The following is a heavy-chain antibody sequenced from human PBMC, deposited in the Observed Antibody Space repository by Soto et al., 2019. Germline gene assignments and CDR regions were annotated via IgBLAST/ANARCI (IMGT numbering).Heavy chain of an antibody. V-gene: IGHV3-23*01. CDR1: GIIASNYA. J-gene: IGHJ4*02. Sequence: GGSLRLSCAASGIIASNYAMSWVRQAPGKGLEWVSGISGTGRRTYYADSVKGRFTVSRDHSKNTLYLHMTSLRADDTATYHYATSPSFDFWSGYLSAQFDHWGQGALVTVSS. CDR2: ISGTGRRT. CDR3: ATSPSFDFWSGYLSAQFDH. D-gene: IGHD3-3*01.